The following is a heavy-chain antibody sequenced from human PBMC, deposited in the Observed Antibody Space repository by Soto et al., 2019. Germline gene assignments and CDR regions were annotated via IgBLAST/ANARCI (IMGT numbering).Heavy chain of an antibody. J-gene: IGHJ5*02. Sequence: GGSMRLSCSASGFTFSSYAIPWVRQAPGKGLEYVSAISSNGGSTYYADSVKGRFTISRDNSKNTLYLQMSSLRSEDTAVYYCVKEARRIIAAAELRWFDPWGQGTLVTVSS. D-gene: IGHD6-13*01. CDR3: VKEARRIIAAAELRWFDP. CDR2: ISSNGGST. CDR1: GFTFSSYA. V-gene: IGHV3-64D*06.